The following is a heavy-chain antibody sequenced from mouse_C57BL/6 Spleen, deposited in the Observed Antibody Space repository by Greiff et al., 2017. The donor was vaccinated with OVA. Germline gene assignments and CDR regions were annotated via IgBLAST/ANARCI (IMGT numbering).Heavy chain of an antibody. D-gene: IGHD2-3*01. CDR1: GYSITSGYY. CDR2: ISYDGSN. Sequence: EVKLQQSGPGLVKPSQSLSLTCSVTGYSITSGYYWNWIRQFPGNKLEWMGYISYDGSNNYNPSLKNRISITRDTSKNQFFLKLNSVTTEDTATYYCARARLLPYYFDYWGQGTTLTVSS. J-gene: IGHJ2*01. CDR3: ARARLLPYYFDY. V-gene: IGHV3-6*01.